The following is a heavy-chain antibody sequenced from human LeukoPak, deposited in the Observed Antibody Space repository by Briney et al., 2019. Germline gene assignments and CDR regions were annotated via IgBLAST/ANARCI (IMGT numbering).Heavy chain of an antibody. CDR1: GYTFTNYA. V-gene: IGHV7-4-1*02. CDR3: ARLYWYYYDNGPGGSDAFDF. Sequence: SVKVSCKTSGYTFTNYAMNWVRQAPGQGLEWMGWINTNTGNPTYAQDFTGRFVFSLDTSVSTAYLQISSLKAEDTAVYYCARLYWYYYDNGPGGSDAFDFWGQGTMVTVSS. CDR2: INTNTGNP. J-gene: IGHJ3*01. D-gene: IGHD3-22*01.